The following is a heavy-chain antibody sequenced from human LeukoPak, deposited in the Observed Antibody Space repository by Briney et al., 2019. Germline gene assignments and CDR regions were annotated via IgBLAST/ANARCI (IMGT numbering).Heavy chain of an antibody. CDR1: GFTFSSYA. CDR2: IKQDGSEK. Sequence: GGSLRLSCAASGFTFSSYAMHWVRQAPGKGLEWVGNIKQDGSEKYFMDSVKGRFTISRDNAKNSVYLQMNSLRVEDTAVYYCARDFRFHDDYWGQGTLVTVSS. V-gene: IGHV3-7*01. J-gene: IGHJ4*02. CDR3: ARDFRFHDDY.